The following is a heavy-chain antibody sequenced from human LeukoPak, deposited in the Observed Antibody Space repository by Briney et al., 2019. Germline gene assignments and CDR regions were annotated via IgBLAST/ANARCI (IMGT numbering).Heavy chain of an antibody. D-gene: IGHD3-16*01. CDR3: ATYTHWVAGDV. CDR1: GFTFSDSW. Sequence: GGSLRLSCAASGFTFSDSWMSWVRQAPGKGLEWVANMNQDGSAKGYVDSVKGRFTISRDSARNSLYLQMSSLRPEDTAVYYCATYTHWVAGDVWGQGTTVTVSS. CDR2: MNQDGSAK. J-gene: IGHJ6*02. V-gene: IGHV3-7*01.